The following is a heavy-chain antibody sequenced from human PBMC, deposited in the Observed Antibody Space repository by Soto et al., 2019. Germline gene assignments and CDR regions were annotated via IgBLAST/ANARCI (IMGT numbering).Heavy chain of an antibody. CDR3: ARDTPGIAASGAGG. CDR1: GFTVSNNY. Sequence: EVQLVESGGGLIQPGGSLRLSCAASGFTVSNNYMRWVRQAPGKGLEWVSLIYSGGNTHYADSVKGRFTISRDDSKNTLYLQMNSLGDEVTAVYNCARDTPGIAASGAGGWGQGTLVNVSS. V-gene: IGHV3-53*01. D-gene: IGHD6-13*01. CDR2: IYSGGNT. J-gene: IGHJ4*02.